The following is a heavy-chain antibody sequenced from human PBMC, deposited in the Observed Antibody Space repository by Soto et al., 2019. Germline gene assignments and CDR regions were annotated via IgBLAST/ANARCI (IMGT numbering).Heavy chain of an antibody. Sequence: GGSLRLSCAASGFTFSSYAMSWVRQAPGKGLEWVSAISGSGGSTYYADSVKGRFTISRDNSKNTLYLQMNSLRAEDTAVYYCAKDKGKTYDFWSGYDMNFDYWGQGTLVTVSS. D-gene: IGHD3-3*01. CDR3: AKDKGKTYDFWSGYDMNFDY. CDR1: GFTFSSYA. J-gene: IGHJ4*02. V-gene: IGHV3-23*01. CDR2: ISGSGGST.